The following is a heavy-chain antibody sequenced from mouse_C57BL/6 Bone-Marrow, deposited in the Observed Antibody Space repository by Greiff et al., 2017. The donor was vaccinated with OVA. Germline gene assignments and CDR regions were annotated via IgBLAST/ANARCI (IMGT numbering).Heavy chain of an antibody. V-gene: IGHV1-82*01. J-gene: IGHJ3*01. CDR2: IYPGDGGT. CDR3: ARRYGSRGTWFAY. CDR1: GYAFSSSW. D-gene: IGHD1-1*01. Sequence: QVQLQQSGPELVKPGASVKISCKASGYAFSSSWMNWVKQRPGKGLEWIGRIYPGDGGTNYNGKFKGKATLTADKSSSTAYMQLSSRTAEDSAVYFCARRYGSRGTWFAYWGQGTLVTVSA.